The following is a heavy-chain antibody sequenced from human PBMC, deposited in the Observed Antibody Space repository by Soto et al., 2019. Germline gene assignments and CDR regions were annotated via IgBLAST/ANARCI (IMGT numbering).Heavy chain of an antibody. CDR1: GGSINNYY. CDR2: IYYSGST. Sequence: PSETLSLTCTVSGGSINNYYWTWIRQPPGMGLEWIGYIYYSGSTNYNPSLKSRVTISVDTSKNQFSLKLSSVTAADTAVYYCARVRGWERFYWFDPWGQGTLVTVSS. CDR3: ARVRGWERFYWFDP. D-gene: IGHD1-26*01. V-gene: IGHV4-59*01. J-gene: IGHJ5*02.